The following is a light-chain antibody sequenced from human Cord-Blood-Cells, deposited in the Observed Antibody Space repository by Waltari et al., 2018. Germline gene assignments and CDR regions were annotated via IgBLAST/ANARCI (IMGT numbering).Light chain of an antibody. CDR1: TSDVGVYNY. J-gene: IGLJ2*01. Sequence: QSALTHPASVSGSPGQSITISCTGTTSDVGVYNYVSWYQQPPGKAPKLIIFDVSNRPSGFSNRFSGSKSGNTASLTISGLQAEDEADYYCSSYTSSSTLVFGGGTKLTVL. CDR3: SSYTSSSTLV. V-gene: IGLV2-14*03. CDR2: DVS.